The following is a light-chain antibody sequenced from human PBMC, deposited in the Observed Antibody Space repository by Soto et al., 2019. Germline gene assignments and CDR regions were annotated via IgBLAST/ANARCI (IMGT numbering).Light chain of an antibody. V-gene: IGKV2-28*01. CDR3: MQTLQTWT. CDR1: QSLLHSNGHNF. CDR2: LGS. Sequence: DIVMTQSPLSLPVTPGGPASISCRSSQSLLHSNGHNFLDWYVQKPGQSPQLLIYLGSDRASGVPDRFSGSGSGTDFTLTISRVEAEDVGVYYCMQTLQTWTFGQGTKVDIK. J-gene: IGKJ1*01.